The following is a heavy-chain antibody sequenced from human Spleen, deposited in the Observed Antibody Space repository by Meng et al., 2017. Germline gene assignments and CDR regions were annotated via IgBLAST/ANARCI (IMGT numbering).Heavy chain of an antibody. Sequence: QVQLVESGGGVVQPGRSLRLSCAASGFTFSTYGMHWVRQAPGKGLEWVGVIWLDGGKQYYADSVKGRFTMSRGNSKNTLCLQMNSLRAEDTAVYYCARDLLKGKVLDYWGQGTLVTVSS. J-gene: IGHJ4*02. CDR1: GFTFSTYG. V-gene: IGHV3-33*01. D-gene: IGHD4-23*01. CDR2: IWLDGGKQ. CDR3: ARDLLKGKVLDY.